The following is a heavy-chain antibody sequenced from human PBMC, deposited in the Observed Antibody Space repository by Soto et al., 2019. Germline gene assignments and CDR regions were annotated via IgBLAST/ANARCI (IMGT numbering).Heavy chain of an antibody. D-gene: IGHD1-1*01. Sequence: QITLKESGPTLVKPTQTLTLTCTFSGFSLSTSGVGVGWIRQPPGKALEWLALIYWDDDKRYSPSLKSRLTSTKDTSKDQVVLSMTNIDPVDTATYYYARSYNWNVRHYYYYMDVWGKGTTVTVSS. CDR2: IYWDDDK. V-gene: IGHV2-5*02. CDR1: GFSLSTSGVG. J-gene: IGHJ6*03. CDR3: ARSYNWNVRHYYYYMDV.